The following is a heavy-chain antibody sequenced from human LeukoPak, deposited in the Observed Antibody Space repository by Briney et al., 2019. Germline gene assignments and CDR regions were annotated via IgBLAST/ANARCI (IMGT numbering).Heavy chain of an antibody. CDR3: ARDHQNGYYFY. V-gene: IGHV3-7*01. CDR1: GFTFSNYW. J-gene: IGHJ4*02. D-gene: IGHD3-22*01. Sequence: PGGSLRLSCAASGFTFSNYWMTWVRQAPGKGLEWVANIKEDGSQKYYVDSVKGRFTISRDNAKNSLYLQMSSLRAKDTAVYFCARDHQNGYYFYWGQGTVVTVSS. CDR2: IKEDGSQK.